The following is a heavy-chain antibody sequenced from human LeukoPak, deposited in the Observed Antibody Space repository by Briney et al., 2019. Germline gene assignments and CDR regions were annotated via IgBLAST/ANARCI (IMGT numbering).Heavy chain of an antibody. J-gene: IGHJ4*02. Sequence: ASVKVSCKASGYTFTSSDINWVRQATGQGLEWMGWMNPNSGNTGYAQKFQGRVTMTRNTSISTAYMELSSLRSEDTAVYYCARGGGYCSSTSCYVETDFDYWGQGTLVTVSS. CDR2: MNPNSGNT. V-gene: IGHV1-8*01. CDR3: ARGGGYCSSTSCYVETDFDY. CDR1: GYTFTSSD. D-gene: IGHD2-2*01.